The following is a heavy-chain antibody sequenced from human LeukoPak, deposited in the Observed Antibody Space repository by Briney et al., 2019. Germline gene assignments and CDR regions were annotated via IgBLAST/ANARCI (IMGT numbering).Heavy chain of an antibody. CDR2: FDPEDGET. D-gene: IGHD6-13*01. V-gene: IGHV1-24*01. CDR3: ARDQGYGSSLRPYYGMDV. Sequence: ASVKVSCKVSGYTLTELSMHWVRQAPGKGLEWMGGFDPEDGETIYAQKFQGRVTITADKSTSTAYMELSSLRSEDTAVYYCARDQGYGSSLRPYYGMDVWGQGTTVTVSS. CDR1: GYTLTELS. J-gene: IGHJ6*02.